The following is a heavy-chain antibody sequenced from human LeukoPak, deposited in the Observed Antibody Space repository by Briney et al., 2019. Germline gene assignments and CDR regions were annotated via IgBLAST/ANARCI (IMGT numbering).Heavy chain of an antibody. V-gene: IGHV3-30*02. CDR3: ARGLICSGGTCYGDY. J-gene: IGHJ4*02. D-gene: IGHD2-15*01. CDR1: GFTFSSYG. Sequence: GGSLRLSCAASGFTFSSYGMHWVRQAPGKGLEWVAFIRYDGSNKYYADSVKGRFTISRDNSKNTLYLQMNSLRAEDTAVYYCARGLICSGGTCYGDYWGQGTLVTVSS. CDR2: IRYDGSNK.